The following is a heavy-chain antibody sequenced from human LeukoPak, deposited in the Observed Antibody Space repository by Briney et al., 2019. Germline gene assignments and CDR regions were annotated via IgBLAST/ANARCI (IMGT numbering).Heavy chain of an antibody. CDR3: ARVLRYFDWLPLD. D-gene: IGHD3-9*01. Sequence: PGGSLRLSCAASGFTVNSNYMNWVRQAPGKGLEWVSVIYSGGSTYYADSVKGRFTISRDNSKNTLYLQMNSLRAEDTAVYYCARVLRYFDWLPLDWGQGTLVTVSS. CDR1: GFTVNSNY. J-gene: IGHJ4*02. V-gene: IGHV3-53*01. CDR2: IYSGGST.